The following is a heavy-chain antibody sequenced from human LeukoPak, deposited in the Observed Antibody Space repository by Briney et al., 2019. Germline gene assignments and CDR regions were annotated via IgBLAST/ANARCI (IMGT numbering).Heavy chain of an antibody. J-gene: IGHJ4*02. V-gene: IGHV5-51*01. D-gene: IGHD3-3*01. CDR2: IYPGDSDT. Sequence: GESLKISCKGSGYSFTSYWIGWVRQMPGKGLEWMGIIYPGDSDTRYSPSFQGQVTISADKSISTAYLQWSSLKASDTAMYYRARLSTIFGVVIPADYWGQGTLVTVSS. CDR3: ARLSTIFGVVIPADY. CDR1: GYSFTSYW.